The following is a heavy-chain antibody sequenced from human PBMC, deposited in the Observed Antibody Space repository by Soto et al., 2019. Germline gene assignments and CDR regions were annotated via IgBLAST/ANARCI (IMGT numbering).Heavy chain of an antibody. V-gene: IGHV1-18*01. CDR3: ATWSSGWYVGY. CDR2: ISAYNGNT. CDR1: GYTFTSYG. D-gene: IGHD6-19*01. J-gene: IGHJ4*02. Sequence: ASVKVSCKASGYTFTSYGISWVRQAPGQGLEWMGWISAYNGNTNYAQKRQGRVTMTTDTSTSTAYMELRSLRSDDTAAYYCATWSSGWYVGYWGQGTLGTVSS.